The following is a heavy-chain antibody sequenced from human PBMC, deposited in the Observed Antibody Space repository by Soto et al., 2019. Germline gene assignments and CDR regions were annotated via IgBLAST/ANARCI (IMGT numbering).Heavy chain of an antibody. CDR1: GVNLSHPW. CDR3: TTGVSYELLTGYHYVAY. J-gene: IGHJ4*02. V-gene: IGHV3-15*01. CDR2: IKSETDGGTA. D-gene: IGHD3-9*01. Sequence: EVQLVQSGGGLVKPGGSLRLSCAASGVNLSHPWMTWVRQAAGKGLEWVGRIKSETDGGTADYAAPVKGRITISRDDSKNTVYLQMSSLKTEDTAVYYCTTGVSYELLTGYHYVAYWGQGTLVTVSS.